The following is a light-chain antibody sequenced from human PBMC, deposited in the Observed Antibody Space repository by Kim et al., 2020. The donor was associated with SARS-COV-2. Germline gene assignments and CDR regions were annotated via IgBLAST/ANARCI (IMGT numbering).Light chain of an antibody. CDR1: SLRSYY. CDR3: NSRGSNDNVF. J-gene: IGLJ2*01. V-gene: IGLV3-19*01. CDR2: GKN. Sequence: SSELTQDPAVSVALGQTVRITCQGDSLRSYYATWYQQKPGQAPIVVIYGKNNRPSGIPDRFSGYSSGDTASLTITGTQAGDEADYYCNSRGSNDNVFFGG.